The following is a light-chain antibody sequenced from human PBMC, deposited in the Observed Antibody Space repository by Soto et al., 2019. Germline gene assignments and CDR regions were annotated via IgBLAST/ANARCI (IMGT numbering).Light chain of an antibody. Sequence: EIVLTQSPGTLSLSPGERATLSCRASQSVSSSYLAWYQQKPGQAPRLLIYGASSRATGIPDRFSGSGSGTDFTLTISRLEPEDFAVYYGQQYGSSPQTFSQGTKVDI. CDR2: GAS. CDR1: QSVSSSY. J-gene: IGKJ1*01. CDR3: QQYGSSPQT. V-gene: IGKV3-20*01.